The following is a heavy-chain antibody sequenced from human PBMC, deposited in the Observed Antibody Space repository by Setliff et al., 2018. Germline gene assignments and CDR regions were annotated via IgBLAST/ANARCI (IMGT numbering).Heavy chain of an antibody. V-gene: IGHV4-39*07. CDR1: GGSISSSSYY. CDR3: ARRETYYKFWSGYYAY. D-gene: IGHD3-3*01. J-gene: IGHJ4*02. CDR2: IYYSGST. Sequence: SETLSLTCTVSGGSISSSSYYWGWIRQPPGKGLEWIGSIYYSGSTYYNPSLKSRVTISVDTSKNQFSLKLSSVTAADTAVYYCARRETYYKFWSGYYAYWGQGTLVTVSS.